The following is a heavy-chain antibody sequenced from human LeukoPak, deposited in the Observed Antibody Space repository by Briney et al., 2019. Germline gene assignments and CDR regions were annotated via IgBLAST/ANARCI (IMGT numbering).Heavy chain of an antibody. CDR2: IYPGDSDT. CDR3: ARHSFLDSGWFDY. D-gene: IGHD6-19*01. Sequence: GESLKISCKGSGYSFTSYWIAWVRQMPGKGLEWIGIIYPGDSDTRYSPSFQGQVTISADKSISTAYLQWSSLKASDTAMYYCARHSFLDSGWFDYWGQGTLVTVSS. J-gene: IGHJ4*02. V-gene: IGHV5-51*01. CDR1: GYSFTSYW.